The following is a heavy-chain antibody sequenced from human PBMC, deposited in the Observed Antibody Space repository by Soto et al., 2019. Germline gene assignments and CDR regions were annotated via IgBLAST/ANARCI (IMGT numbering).Heavy chain of an antibody. CDR2: IKQDGGEE. Sequence: PGGSLRLSYAASGFIFSDYSMSWVRQSPGKGLEGVANIKQDGGEEDYVDSVKGRLTISRDNAKNSLYLQMNSLRAEDTAVYYCARVYYESRGPTKYRAFDFWGQGTMVTVSS. CDR3: ARVYYESRGPTKYRAFDF. J-gene: IGHJ3*01. D-gene: IGHD3-22*01. V-gene: IGHV3-7*01. CDR1: GFIFSDYS.